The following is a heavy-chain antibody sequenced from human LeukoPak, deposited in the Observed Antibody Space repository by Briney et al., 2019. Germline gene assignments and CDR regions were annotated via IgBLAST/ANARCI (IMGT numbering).Heavy chain of an antibody. D-gene: IGHD3-16*02. CDR3: ARQVYDYVWGSYRYGYFDH. V-gene: IGHV4-34*01. Sequence: PSETLSLTCAVYGGSFSGYYWSWIRQPPGKGLEWIGEINHSGSTNYNPSLKSRVTISVDTSNNHFSLKLSSVTAADTAVYYCARQVYDYVWGSYRYGYFDHWGQGTMVTVSS. J-gene: IGHJ4*02. CDR1: GGSFSGYY. CDR2: INHSGST.